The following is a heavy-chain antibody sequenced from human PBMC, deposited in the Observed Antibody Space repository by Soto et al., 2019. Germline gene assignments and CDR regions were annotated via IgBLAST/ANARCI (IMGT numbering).Heavy chain of an antibody. CDR2: ITGSGTRT. D-gene: IGHD7-27*01. CDR3: AKVSSPNDYHYYGMDV. J-gene: IGHJ6*02. CDR1: GFTFYNYA. Sequence: GGSLRLSCVASGFTFYNYAMNWVRQAPGQGLEWVSTITGSGTRTYYADPVKGRFTISRDNSKNTLFLQMDSLRAEDTAVYYCAKVSSPNDYHYYGMDVWGRGTTVTVSS. V-gene: IGHV3-23*01.